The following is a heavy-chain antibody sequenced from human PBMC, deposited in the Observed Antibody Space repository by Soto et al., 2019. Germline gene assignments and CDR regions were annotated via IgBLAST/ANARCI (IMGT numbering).Heavy chain of an antibody. Sequence: GESLKISCKGSGYSFTSYWIGWVRQMPGKGLEWMGIIYPGDSDTRYSPSFQGQVTISADKSISTAYLQWSSLKASDTAMYYCARQGKTRPYYYYYMDVWGKGTTVTVSS. V-gene: IGHV5-51*01. CDR1: GYSFTSYW. CDR3: ARQGKTRPYYYYYMDV. J-gene: IGHJ6*03. CDR2: IYPGDSDT. D-gene: IGHD6-6*01.